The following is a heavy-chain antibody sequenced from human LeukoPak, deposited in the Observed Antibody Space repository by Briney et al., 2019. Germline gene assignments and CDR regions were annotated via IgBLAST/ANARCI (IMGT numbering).Heavy chain of an antibody. V-gene: IGHV3-21*01. D-gene: IGHD3-10*01. CDR3: ARLPRGWAYGSVLYGMDV. J-gene: IGHJ6*02. Sequence: GGSLRLSCAASGFTFSSYSMNWVRQAPGKGLEWVSSISSSSSYIYYADSVKGRFTISRDNSKNTLYLQMNSLRAEDTAVYYCARLPRGWAYGSVLYGMDVWGQGTTVTVSS. CDR1: GFTFSSYS. CDR2: ISSSSSYI.